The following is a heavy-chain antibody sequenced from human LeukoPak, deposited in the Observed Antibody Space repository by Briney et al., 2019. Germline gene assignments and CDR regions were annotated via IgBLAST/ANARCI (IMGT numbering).Heavy chain of an antibody. J-gene: IGHJ3*02. CDR2: IRSSGSTV. V-gene: IGHV3-48*03. CDR3: ARVAWDGFDI. Sequence: GGSLRLSCAASGFTFSSYDMNWVRRAPGKGLEWVSHIRSSGSTVYYADSVKGRFSISRDNAKNSLYLQMNSLRAEDTAVYYRARVAWDGFDIWGQGTMVTVCS. CDR1: GFTFSSYD. D-gene: IGHD1-26*01.